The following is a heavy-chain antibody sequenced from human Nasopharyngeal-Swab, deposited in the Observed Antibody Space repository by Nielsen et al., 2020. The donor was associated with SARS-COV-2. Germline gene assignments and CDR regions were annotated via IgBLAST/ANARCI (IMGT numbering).Heavy chain of an antibody. CDR3: ARGGQGTYYYDSSGYYGEYYFDY. J-gene: IGHJ4*02. D-gene: IGHD3-22*01. CDR1: GLTVSSTY. CDR2: ISSSSSTI. Sequence: GESLKISCAVSGLTVSSTYMSWVRQAPGKGLEWVSHISSSSSTIYYADSVKGRFTITRDNAKNSLYLQMDSLRAEDTAVYYCARGGQGTYYYDSSGYYGEYYFDYWGQGTLVTVSS. V-gene: IGHV3-48*01.